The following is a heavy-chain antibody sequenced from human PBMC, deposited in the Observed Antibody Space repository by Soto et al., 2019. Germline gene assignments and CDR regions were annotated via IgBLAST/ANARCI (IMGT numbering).Heavy chain of an antibody. CDR1: GDTFASYG. D-gene: IGHD2-15*01. J-gene: IGHJ5*02. CDR2: ISAYNGNT. V-gene: IGHV1-18*01. CDR3: GRQCRGVTCHSFVP. Sequence: QVQLVQSGAEVKKPGASVKVSCKASGDTFASYGISWVRQAPGQGLEWMGWISAYNGNTNYAQKFQGRVTMTTDTFTRTAYLEVRGLRSDETAVCYCGRQCRGVTCHSFVPWGQGNLVTVFS.